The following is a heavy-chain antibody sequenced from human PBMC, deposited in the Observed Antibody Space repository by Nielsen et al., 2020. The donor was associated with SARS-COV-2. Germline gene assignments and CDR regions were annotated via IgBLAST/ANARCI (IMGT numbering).Heavy chain of an antibody. V-gene: IGHV5-51*01. J-gene: IGHJ4*02. CDR1: GYRFGTYW. Sequence: GESLKISCKGSGYRFGTYWIAWVRQTPGKGLEWMGTIYPGDSDTRYRPSFQGQVTISAVKSINTAYLQWSSLKASDTAMYYCARHWDDFWSGYYNYWGQGTLVTVSS. CDR2: IYPGDSDT. CDR3: ARHWDDFWSGYYNY. D-gene: IGHD3-3*01.